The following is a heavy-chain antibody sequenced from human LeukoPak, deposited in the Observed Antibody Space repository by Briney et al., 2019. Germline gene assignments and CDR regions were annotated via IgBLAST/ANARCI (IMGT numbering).Heavy chain of an antibody. D-gene: IGHD3-22*01. CDR1: GFTFSRYS. J-gene: IGHJ3*02. CDR3: ANSRVYYYDSSGYYAAFDI. V-gene: IGHV3-23*01. Sequence: ESLTLSCAASGFTFSRYSMSWVRQAPGKGLEWVSSISGSGGSTYYAESVKGRFTIYRAYSKTTLYLRMNRLRAEDTAVYYCANSRVYYYDSSGYYAAFDIWGQGKMVTVSS. CDR2: ISGSGGST.